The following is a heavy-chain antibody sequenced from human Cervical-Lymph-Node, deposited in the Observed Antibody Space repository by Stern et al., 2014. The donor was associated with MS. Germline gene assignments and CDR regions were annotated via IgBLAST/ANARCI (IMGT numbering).Heavy chain of an antibody. J-gene: IGHJ3*01. V-gene: IGHV1-24*01. CDR1: VHSLNEYS. D-gene: IGHD3-22*01. CDR3: ATGDTNHYDNSGYFPFDA. CDR2: FDPEEGET. Sequence: QVQLVQSGAEVKKPGASVKVACQVSVHSLNEYSIHWVRQAPGKGLEWMGGFDPEEGETAYAHTLQARVTMYEDTSTDTAYMELSGLTSGDTAVYYCATGDTNHYDNSGYFPFDAWGQGTMVTVS.